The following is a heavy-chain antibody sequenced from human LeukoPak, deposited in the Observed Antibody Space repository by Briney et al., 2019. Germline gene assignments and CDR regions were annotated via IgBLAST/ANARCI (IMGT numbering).Heavy chain of an antibody. J-gene: IGHJ4*02. Sequence: PGGSLRLSCAASGFTFSSYAVSWVRQAPGKGLEWVSAISGSGGSTYYADSVKGRFTISRDNSKNTLYLQMNSLRAEDTAVYYCANSLLRYFDWLLGYWGQGTLVTVSS. D-gene: IGHD3-9*01. CDR3: ANSLLRYFDWLLGY. CDR1: GFTFSSYA. V-gene: IGHV3-23*01. CDR2: ISGSGGST.